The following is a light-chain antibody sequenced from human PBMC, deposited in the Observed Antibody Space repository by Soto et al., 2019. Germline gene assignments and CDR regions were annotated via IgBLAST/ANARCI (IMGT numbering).Light chain of an antibody. CDR1: QSVSNDF. J-gene: IGKJ1*01. Sequence: EIVLTQSPGILSLSPGERATLSCRASQSVSNDFLSWYKQKTGQAPRLLIYGASTRTTDVPERFSGSGAGADFTISICRLGPDDFEVYYCQQYGRSPPRTFAQGNKVEMK. CDR2: GAS. V-gene: IGKV3-20*01. CDR3: QQYGRSPPRT.